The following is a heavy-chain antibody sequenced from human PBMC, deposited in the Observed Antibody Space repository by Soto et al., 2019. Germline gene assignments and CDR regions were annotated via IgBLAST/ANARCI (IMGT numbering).Heavy chain of an antibody. J-gene: IGHJ4*02. CDR3: ASIRGEWFTFDY. D-gene: IGHD3-3*01. CDR1: GGSISSGDYY. V-gene: IGHV4-31*03. CDR2: IYYSGST. Sequence: LSLTCTVSGGSISSGDYYWSWIRQHPGKGLEWIGYIYYSGSTYYNPSLKSRVTISEDTSKNLFSLKLSPVTAADTAVYYCASIRGEWFTFDYWGQGTLVTVSS.